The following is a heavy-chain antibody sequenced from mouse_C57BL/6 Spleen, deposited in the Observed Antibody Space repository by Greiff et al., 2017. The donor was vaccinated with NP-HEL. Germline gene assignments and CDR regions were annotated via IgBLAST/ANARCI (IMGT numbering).Heavy chain of an antibody. J-gene: IGHJ3*01. CDR3: ARRGYDLGFAY. CDR2: INPYNGGT. D-gene: IGHD2-3*01. V-gene: IGHV1-19*01. CDR1: GYTFTDYY. Sequence: EVQLQQSGPVLVKPGASVKMSCKASGYTFTDYYMNWVKQSHGKSLEWIGVINPYNGGTSYNQKFKGKATLTVDKSSSTAYMELNSLTSEDSAVYYCARRGYDLGFAYWGQGTLVTVSA.